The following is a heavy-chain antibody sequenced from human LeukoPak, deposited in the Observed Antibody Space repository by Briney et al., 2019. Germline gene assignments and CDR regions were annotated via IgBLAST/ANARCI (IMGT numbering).Heavy chain of an antibody. D-gene: IGHD3-3*01. Sequence: GRSLRLSCAAPGFTFSSYAMHWVRQAPGKGLEWVAVISYDGSNKYYADSVKGRFTISRDNSKNTLYLQMNSLRAEDTAVYYCARDRDFWSGYYNSMDVWGKGTTVTVSS. J-gene: IGHJ6*03. V-gene: IGHV3-30-3*01. CDR3: ARDRDFWSGYYNSMDV. CDR1: GFTFSSYA. CDR2: ISYDGSNK.